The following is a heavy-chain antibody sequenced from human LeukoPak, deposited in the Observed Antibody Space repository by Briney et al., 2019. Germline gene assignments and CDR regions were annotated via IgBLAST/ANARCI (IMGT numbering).Heavy chain of an antibody. D-gene: IGHD5-18*01. CDR2: IRYDGSNK. V-gene: IGHV3-30*02. Sequence: GGSLRLSCAASGFTFSSYGMHWVRQAPGKGLEWVAFIRYDGSNKYYADSVKGRFTISRDNSKNTLYLQMNSLRAEDTAVYYCPKGREYSYGFTYWGQGTLVTVSS. CDR1: GFTFSSYG. CDR3: PKGREYSYGFTY. J-gene: IGHJ4*02.